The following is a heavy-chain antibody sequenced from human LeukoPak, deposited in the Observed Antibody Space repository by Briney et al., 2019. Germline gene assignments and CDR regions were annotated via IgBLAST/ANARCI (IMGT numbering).Heavy chain of an antibody. J-gene: IGHJ4*02. V-gene: IGHV1-18*01. CDR1: GYTFTSYG. CDR3: ARDSSSSPPRRRPHLEY. Sequence: GASVKVSCKASGYTFTSYGISWVRQAPGQGLEWMGWISAYNGNTNYAQKLQGRVTMTTDTSTSTAYMELRSLRSDDTAVYYCARDSSSSPPRRRPHLEYWGQGTLVTVSS. CDR2: ISAYNGNT. D-gene: IGHD6-6*01.